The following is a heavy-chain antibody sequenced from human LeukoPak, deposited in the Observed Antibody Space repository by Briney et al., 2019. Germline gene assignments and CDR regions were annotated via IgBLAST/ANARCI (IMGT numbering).Heavy chain of an antibody. CDR1: GFSITTDGYY. J-gene: IGHJ5*02. CDR2: MYYNGNT. CDR3: ARHRRAYYDFWSGLNWFDP. Sequence: SETLSLTCTVSGFSITTDGYYWSWIRQHPGKGLEWIGYMYYNGNTYYNPSLKSRVTISVDTSKNQFSLKLSSVTAADTAVYYCARHRRAYYDFWSGLNWFDPWGQGTLVTVSS. D-gene: IGHD3-3*01. V-gene: IGHV4-39*01.